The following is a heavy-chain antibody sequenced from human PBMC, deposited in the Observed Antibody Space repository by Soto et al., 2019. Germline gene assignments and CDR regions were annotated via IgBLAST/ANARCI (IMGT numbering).Heavy chain of an antibody. D-gene: IGHD3-3*01. CDR1: GGSVSSGSYY. V-gene: IGHV4-61*01. Sequence: PSETLSLTCTVSGGSVSSGSYYWSWIRQPPGKGLEWIGYIYYSGSTNYNPSLKSRVTISVDTSKNQFSLKLSSLRSEDTAVYYCARGTGYYDFWPDYYGMDVWGQGTTVTAP. CDR2: IYYSGST. J-gene: IGHJ6*02. CDR3: ARGTGYYDFWPDYYGMDV.